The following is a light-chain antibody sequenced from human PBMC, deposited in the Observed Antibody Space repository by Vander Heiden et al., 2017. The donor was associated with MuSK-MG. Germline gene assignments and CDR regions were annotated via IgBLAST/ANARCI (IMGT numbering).Light chain of an antibody. CDR2: LAS. J-gene: IGKJ4*01. CDR3: QQSDSTPHT. V-gene: IGKV1-39*01. Sequence: DIQMTQSPSSLSASIGDRVTITCRTSQSINRYLDWYQQKPGKTPKLLIYLASSLQSGVSSRFSGSGSGTDFTLTISSLQPEDFATYYCQQSDSTPHTFGGGTKVEVK. CDR1: QSINRY.